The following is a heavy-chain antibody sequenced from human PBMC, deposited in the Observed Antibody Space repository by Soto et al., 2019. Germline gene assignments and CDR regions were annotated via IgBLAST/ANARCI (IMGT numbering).Heavy chain of an antibody. D-gene: IGHD6-13*01. CDR2: IMPIFRTA. V-gene: IGHV1-69*13. J-gene: IGHJ6*02. Sequence: SVKVSCKASGGTFTTAAISWVRQAPGQGLEWMGGIMPIFRTADYAQKFQDRVSITADESTRTAYLELRSLRSEDTAVYYCASKGIEAAGDYYYGMDVWGQGTTVTVSS. CDR3: ASKGIEAAGDYYYGMDV. CDR1: GGTFTTAA.